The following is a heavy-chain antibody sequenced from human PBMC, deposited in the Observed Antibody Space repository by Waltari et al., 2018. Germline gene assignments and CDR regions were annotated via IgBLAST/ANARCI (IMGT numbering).Heavy chain of an antibody. CDR2: IYTSGST. D-gene: IGHD1-26*01. CDR1: GGSISSGSYY. V-gene: IGHV4-61*02. Sequence: QVQLQESGPGLVKPSQTLSLTCTVSGGSISSGSYYWRWIRQPAGKGLEWIGRIYTSGSTNYNPSLKSRVTRSVDTSKNQFSLKLSSVTAADTAVYYCARSKAEWELLTWYFDLWGRGTLVTVSS. CDR3: ARSKAEWELLTWYFDL. J-gene: IGHJ2*01.